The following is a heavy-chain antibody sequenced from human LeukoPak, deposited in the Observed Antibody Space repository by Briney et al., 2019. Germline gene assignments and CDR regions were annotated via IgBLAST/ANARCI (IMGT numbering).Heavy chain of an antibody. J-gene: IGHJ4*02. Sequence: GGSLRLSCAASGFTFSSYGMHWVRQAPGKGLEWVAFIRYDGSNKYYADSVKGRFTISRDNSKNTLYLQMNSLRAEDTAVYYCAKDRATNNWNYVYFDYWGQGTLVTVSS. V-gene: IGHV3-30*02. D-gene: IGHD1-7*01. CDR3: AKDRATNNWNYVYFDY. CDR2: IRYDGSNK. CDR1: GFTFSSYG.